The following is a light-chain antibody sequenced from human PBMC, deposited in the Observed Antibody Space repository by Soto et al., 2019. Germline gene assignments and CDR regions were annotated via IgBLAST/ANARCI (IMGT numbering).Light chain of an antibody. CDR3: SSYKSSSLYV. V-gene: IGLV2-14*01. J-gene: IGLJ1*01. CDR1: SSDVGGYNY. CDR2: EVS. Sequence: QSVLTQPASVSGSPGQSITISCTGTSSDVGGYNYVSWYQQLPGKAPKLMIYEVSNRPSGVSNRFSGSKSGNTASLTISGLQAEDEADYYCSSYKSSSLYVFGTGSKVTVL.